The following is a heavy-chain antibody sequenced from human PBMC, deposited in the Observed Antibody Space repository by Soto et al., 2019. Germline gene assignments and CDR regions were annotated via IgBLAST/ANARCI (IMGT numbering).Heavy chain of an antibody. V-gene: IGHV1-18*01. CDR2: SSAYNGNT. Sequence: QVQLVQSGAEVKKPGASVKVSCKASGYTFTSYGISWVRQAPGQGLEWMGWSSAYNGNTNSAQKLQGRANMTTDTPHSTAYMELRSLRSDDTAVYYCARDLRFLEWSSYYFDHWGQGTLVTVSS. D-gene: IGHD3-3*01. CDR1: GYTFTSYG. J-gene: IGHJ4*02. CDR3: ARDLRFLEWSSYYFDH.